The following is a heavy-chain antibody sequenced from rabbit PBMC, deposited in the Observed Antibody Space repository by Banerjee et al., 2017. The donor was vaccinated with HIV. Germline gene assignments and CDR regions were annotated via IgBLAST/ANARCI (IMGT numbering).Heavy chain of an antibody. CDR1: GFSFSSGYY. J-gene: IGHJ4*01. CDR2: IYAGSDNT. CDR3: ARWGTGINSYYEFNL. Sequence: QSLEESGGDLVKPGASLTLTCKASGFSFSSGYYMCWVRQAPGKGLEWIGCIYAGSDNTDYASWVNDRFTISKTSSTTVTLQMTSLTAADTATYFCARWGTGINSYYEFNLWGPGTLVTVS. V-gene: IGHV1S40*01. D-gene: IGHD8-1*01.